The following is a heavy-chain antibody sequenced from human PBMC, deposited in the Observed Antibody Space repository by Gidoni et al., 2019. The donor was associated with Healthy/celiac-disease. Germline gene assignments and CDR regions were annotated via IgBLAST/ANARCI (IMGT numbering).Heavy chain of an antibody. CDR2: INHSGST. V-gene: IGHV4-34*01. J-gene: IGHJ5*02. CDR3: ARGRGYSYGRLNWFDP. Sequence: QVQLQQWGAGLLKHSETLSLTCAVYGGSFSGYYWSWIRQPPGKGLEWIGEINHSGSTNYNPSLTSRVTISVDTSKNQFSLKLSSVTAADTAVYYCARGRGYSYGRLNWFDPWGQGTLVTVSS. D-gene: IGHD5-18*01. CDR1: GGSFSGYY.